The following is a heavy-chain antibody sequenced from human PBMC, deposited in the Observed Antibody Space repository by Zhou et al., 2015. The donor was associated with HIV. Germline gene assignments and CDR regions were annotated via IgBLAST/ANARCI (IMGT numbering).Heavy chain of an antibody. V-gene: IGHV1-69*01. J-gene: IGHJ6*02. CDR3: ARPYYYGSGSYYNSRYYGMDV. Sequence: QVQLVQSGAEVKKPGSSVKVSCKASGGTFSSYAISWVRQAPGQGLEWMGGIIPIFGTANYAQKFQGRVTITADESTSTAYMELSSLRSEDTAVYYCARPYYYGSGSYYNSRYYGMDVWGQGTTVTVSS. CDR2: IIPIFGTA. CDR1: GGTFSSYA. D-gene: IGHD3-10*01.